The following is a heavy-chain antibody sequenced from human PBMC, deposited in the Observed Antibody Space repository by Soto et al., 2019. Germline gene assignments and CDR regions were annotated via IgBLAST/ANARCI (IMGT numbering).Heavy chain of an antibody. CDR2: ISYDGSNK. CDR3: AKGEAVRFLEWLFSGGMDV. D-gene: IGHD3-3*01. V-gene: IGHV3-30*18. J-gene: IGHJ6*02. CDR1: GFTFSSYG. Sequence: QVQLVESGGGVVQPGRSLRLSCAASGFTFSSYGMHWVRQAPGKGLEWVAVISYDGSNKYYADSVKGRFTISRDNSKNTLNLQMNSLRAEDTAVYYCAKGEAVRFLEWLFSGGMDVWGQGTTVTVSS.